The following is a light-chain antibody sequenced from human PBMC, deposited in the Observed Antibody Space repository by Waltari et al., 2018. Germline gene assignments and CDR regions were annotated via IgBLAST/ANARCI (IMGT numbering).Light chain of an antibody. Sequence: EIVLTQSPAILSLSPGERDTISCRASQTVRSFLAWYQQKPGQAPRLLILDASSRAPGIPAKFRGSGSGTDFTLTVSNLEPEDFAVYYCLQRSNWPYTFGQGTRVQIK. J-gene: IGKJ2*01. V-gene: IGKV3-11*01. CDR1: QTVRSF. CDR3: LQRSNWPYT. CDR2: DAS.